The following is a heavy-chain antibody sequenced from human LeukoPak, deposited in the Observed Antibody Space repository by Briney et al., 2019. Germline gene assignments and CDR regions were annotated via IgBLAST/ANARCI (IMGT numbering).Heavy chain of an antibody. Sequence: SETLSLTCTVSGYSISSGYYWGWIRQPPGKGLEWIGSIYRSGSTYYNPSLKSRVTKSVDTSKNQFSLKLSSVTAADTAVYYCARGKYYYDSSGYYYEGQFDYWGQGTLVTVSS. CDR3: ARGKYYYDSSGYYYEGQFDY. CDR1: GYSISSGYY. J-gene: IGHJ4*02. CDR2: IYRSGST. V-gene: IGHV4-38-2*02. D-gene: IGHD3-22*01.